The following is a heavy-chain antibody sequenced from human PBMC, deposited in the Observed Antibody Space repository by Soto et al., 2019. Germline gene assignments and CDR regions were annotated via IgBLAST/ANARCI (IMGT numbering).Heavy chain of an antibody. J-gene: IGHJ4*02. D-gene: IGHD2-2*01. Sequence: QVQLVQSGAEVKKPGSSVKVSCKASGDTFTTYTINWVRQAPGQGLEWMGGIVPILGAGNYAQKFQDRVTITADSSTTTAYLDLSSLRSDDTAVYYHAREAEGMPPHRYWGQGSLVTVPS. CDR2: IVPILGAG. CDR1: GDTFTTYT. V-gene: IGHV1-69*06. CDR3: AREAEGMPPHRY.